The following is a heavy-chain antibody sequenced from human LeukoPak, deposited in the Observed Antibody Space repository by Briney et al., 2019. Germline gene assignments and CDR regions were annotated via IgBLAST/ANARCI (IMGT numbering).Heavy chain of an antibody. V-gene: IGHV3-21*01. CDR1: GFTFSSYS. D-gene: IGHD4-17*01. J-gene: IGHJ3*02. CDR2: ISSSSSYI. CDR3: ARVTVPPNAFDI. Sequence: TGGSLRPSCAASGFTFSSYSMNWVRQAPGKGLEWVSSISSSSSYIYYADSVKGRFTISRDNAKNSLYLQMNSLRAEDTAVYYCARVTVPPNAFDIWGQGTMVTVSS.